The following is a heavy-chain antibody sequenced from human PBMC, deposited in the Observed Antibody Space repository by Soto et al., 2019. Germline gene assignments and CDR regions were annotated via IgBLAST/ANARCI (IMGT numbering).Heavy chain of an antibody. V-gene: IGHV1-69*02. CDR3: ARNWGDYDILTGPTPVGGMDV. CDR2: IIPILGIA. J-gene: IGHJ6*02. D-gene: IGHD3-9*01. CDR1: GGTFSSYT. Sequence: QVQLVQSGAEVKKPGSSVKVSCKASGGTFSSYTISWVRQAPGQGLEWMGRIIPILGIANYAQKFQGRVTITADKSTSTAYMELSSLRSEDTAVYYCARNWGDYDILTGPTPVGGMDVWGQGTTVTVSS.